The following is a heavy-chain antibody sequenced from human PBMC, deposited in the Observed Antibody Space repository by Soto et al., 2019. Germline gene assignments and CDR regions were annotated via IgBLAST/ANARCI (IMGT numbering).Heavy chain of an antibody. Sequence: EVQLLESGGGLVEPGGSLRLSCAAFGFTFSSHAMSWVRQAPGKGLEWVSATIYSGDRSYYADSAKGRFTISRDNSKNQLYLQMNTLCAEDTAVYYCTNDKMEQWLVGGYFDLWRQGTLVAVPS. D-gene: IGHD6-19*01. CDR2: TIYSGDRS. CDR3: TNDKMEQWLVGGYFDL. V-gene: IGHV3-23*01. CDR1: GFTFSSHA. J-gene: IGHJ4*02.